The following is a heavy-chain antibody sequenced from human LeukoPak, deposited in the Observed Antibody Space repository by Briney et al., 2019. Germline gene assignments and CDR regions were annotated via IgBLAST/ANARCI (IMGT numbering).Heavy chain of an antibody. D-gene: IGHD4-23*01. J-gene: IGHJ4*02. V-gene: IGHV4-39*07. CDR3: ARDRTGGPLFDY. CDR1: GGSISSSSYY. Sequence: PSETLSLTCTVSGGSISSSSYYWGWIRQPPGKGLEWIGSIYYSGSTYYNPSLKSRVTISIDTSKNQFSLKLSSVTPEDTAVYYCARDRTGGPLFDYWGQGTLVTVSS. CDR2: IYYSGST.